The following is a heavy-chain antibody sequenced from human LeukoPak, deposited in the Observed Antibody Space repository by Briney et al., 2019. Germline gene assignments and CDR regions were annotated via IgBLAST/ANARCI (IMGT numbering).Heavy chain of an antibody. CDR3: AKDRGRVNYFDY. V-gene: IGHV3-30*18. J-gene: IGHJ4*02. D-gene: IGHD3-10*01. CDR2: ISYDGTNK. Sequence: PGRSLRLSCAASGFTLNSYGMHWVRQAPGKGLEWVAVISYDGTNKYYADSVKGRFTISRDTSKNTLYLQMHSLRAEGTAVYFCAKDRGRVNYFDYWGQGTLVAVSS. CDR1: GFTLNSYG.